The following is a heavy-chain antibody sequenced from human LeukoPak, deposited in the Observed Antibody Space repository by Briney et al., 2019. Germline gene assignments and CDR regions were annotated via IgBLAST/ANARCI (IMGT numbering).Heavy chain of an antibody. D-gene: IGHD5-12*01. CDR1: GGTFSSYA. CDR3: ARDIWESGYAPKGAYYYYMGV. V-gene: IGHV1-69*01. Sequence: SVKVSCKASGGTFSSYAISWVRQAPGQGLEWMGGIIPIFGTANYAQKFQGRVTITADESTSTAYMELSSLRSEDTAVYYCARDIWESGYAPKGAYYYYMGVWGKGTTVTVSS. J-gene: IGHJ6*03. CDR2: IIPIFGTA.